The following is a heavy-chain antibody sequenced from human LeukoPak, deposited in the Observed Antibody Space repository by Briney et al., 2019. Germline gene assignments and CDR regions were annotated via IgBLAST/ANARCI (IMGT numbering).Heavy chain of an antibody. CDR2: MNPNSGNT. D-gene: IGHD6-19*01. J-gene: IGHJ4*02. CDR1: GYTFTSYD. V-gene: IGHV1-8*01. CDR3: ARDDPLYLRGIAVAGTIPTLDY. Sequence: RGASVKVSCKASGYTFTSYDINWVRQATGQGLEWMGWMNPNSGNTGYAQKFQGRVTMTRNTSISTAYMELRSLRSDDTAVYYCARDDPLYLRGIAVAGTIPTLDYWGQGTLVTVSS.